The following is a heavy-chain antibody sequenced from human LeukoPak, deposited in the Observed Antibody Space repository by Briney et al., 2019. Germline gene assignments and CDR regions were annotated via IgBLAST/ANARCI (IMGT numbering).Heavy chain of an antibody. V-gene: IGHV4-59*01. CDR3: ARGYGSGSYYDY. J-gene: IGHJ4*02. D-gene: IGHD3-10*01. Sequence: SETLSLTCTVSGGSISSYYWSWIRQPPGKGLQWIGYIYYSGSTNYNPSLNSRVTISIDTSKNQFSLKLSSVTAADTAVYYCARGYGSGSYYDYWGQGTLVTVSS. CDR2: IYYSGST. CDR1: GGSISSYY.